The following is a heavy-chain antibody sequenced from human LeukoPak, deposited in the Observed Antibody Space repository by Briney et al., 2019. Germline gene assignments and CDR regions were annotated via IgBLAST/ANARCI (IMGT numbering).Heavy chain of an antibody. CDR3: ARGRGSSGWYNDY. CDR2: INHSGST. Sequence: PSETLSLTCAVYGGSFSGYYWSWIRQPPGKGLEWIGEINHSGSTNYNPSLKSRVTISVDTSKNQFSLKLSSVTAAGTAVYYCARGRGSSGWYNDYWGQGTLVTVSS. J-gene: IGHJ4*02. V-gene: IGHV4-34*01. D-gene: IGHD6-19*01. CDR1: GGSFSGYY.